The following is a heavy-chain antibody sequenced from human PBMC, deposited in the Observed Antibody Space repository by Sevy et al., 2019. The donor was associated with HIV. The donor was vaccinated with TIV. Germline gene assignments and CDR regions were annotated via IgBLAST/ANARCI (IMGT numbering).Heavy chain of an antibody. CDR3: AREGCTKPHDY. CDR2: FSFGCGKI. J-gene: IGHJ4*02. CDR1: GFTFSKYS. D-gene: IGHD2-8*01. V-gene: IGHV3-23*01. Sequence: GGSLRLSCAASGFTFSKYSMSWIRQTPGKGLEWVSTFSFGCGKINYADSVKGRFTISRNDSRNTFYLQMNSLGSEDTALYYCAREGCTKPHDYWGQGTVVTVSS.